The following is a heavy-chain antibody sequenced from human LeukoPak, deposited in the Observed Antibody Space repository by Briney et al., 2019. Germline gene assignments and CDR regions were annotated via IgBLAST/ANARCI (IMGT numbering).Heavy chain of an antibody. CDR1: GGTFSNYN. CDR2: IIPILGIA. J-gene: IGHJ4*02. V-gene: IGHV1-69*04. CDR3: AREFDFWSGYLDY. Sequence: KPGASLKVSCTASGGTFSNYNISWVRQAPGQGLEWVGRIIPILGIANYAQKFQGRVTISADKSTSTAYMELSSLRSEDTAVYYCAREFDFWSGYLDYWGQGTLVTVSS. D-gene: IGHD3-3*01.